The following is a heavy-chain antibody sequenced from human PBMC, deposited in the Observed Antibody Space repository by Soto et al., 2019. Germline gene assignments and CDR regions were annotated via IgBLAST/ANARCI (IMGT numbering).Heavy chain of an antibody. V-gene: IGHV1-2*02. Sequence: ASVKVSCKASGYTFTGSYIHWVRQAPGQGLEWMGWINPDNGYTYYSEKLQGRVTMTRDTSISTVYMDLSRLTSDDTAVYYCARDDGSYLFNFWGQGTLVTVSS. CDR2: INPDNGYT. CDR3: ARDDGSYLFNF. J-gene: IGHJ4*02. CDR1: GYTFTGSY.